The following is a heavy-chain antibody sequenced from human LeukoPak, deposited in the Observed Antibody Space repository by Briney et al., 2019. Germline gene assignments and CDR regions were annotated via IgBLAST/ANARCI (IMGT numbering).Heavy chain of an antibody. Sequence: ASVNVSCKASGYTFTGYSMHWVRQAPGQGLEWLGQINPNSGGTNYAQNFQGRVTMTRDTSVSTAYMELSRLRSDDTAVYYCARVFGPDAGFDYWGQGTLVPVSS. CDR3: ARVFGPDAGFDY. D-gene: IGHD3-16*01. J-gene: IGHJ4*02. CDR2: INPNSGGT. CDR1: GYTFTGYS. V-gene: IGHV1-2*06.